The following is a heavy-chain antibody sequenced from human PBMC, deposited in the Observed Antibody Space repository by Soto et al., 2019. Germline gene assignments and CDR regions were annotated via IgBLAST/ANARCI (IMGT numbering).Heavy chain of an antibody. V-gene: IGHV1-18*01. CDR1: GYTFTSYG. CDR2: ISAYNGNT. CDR3: ARSNYDSSGYDYVEYFQH. J-gene: IGHJ1*01. D-gene: IGHD3-22*01. Sequence: QVQLVQSGAEVKKPGASVKVSCKASGYTFTSYGISWVRQAPGQGLEWMGWISAYNGNTNYAQKLQGRVTMTTDTSTSTAYMDLRSLRSDDTAVYYCARSNYDSSGYDYVEYFQHWGQGTLVTVSA.